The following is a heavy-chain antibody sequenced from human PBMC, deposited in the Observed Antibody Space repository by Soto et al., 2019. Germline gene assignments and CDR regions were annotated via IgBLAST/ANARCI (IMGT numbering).Heavy chain of an antibody. CDR2: ISYDGSNK. CDR3: AGQVSYYY. D-gene: IGHD1-26*01. CDR1: GFTFSSYA. Sequence: QVQLVESGGGVVQPGRSLRLSCAASGFTFSSYAMHGVRQAPGKGLEWVAVISYDGSNKYYADSVKGRFTISRDNSKKTLYLQMNSLRAEDTAVYYCAGQVSYYYWGQGTLVTVSS. J-gene: IGHJ4*02. V-gene: IGHV3-30-3*01.